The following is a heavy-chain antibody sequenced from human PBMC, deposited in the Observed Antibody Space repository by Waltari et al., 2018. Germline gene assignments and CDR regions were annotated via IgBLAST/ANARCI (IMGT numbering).Heavy chain of an antibody. CDR3: ARESRQWLVEDY. D-gene: IGHD6-19*01. J-gene: IGHJ4*02. CDR2: IWYDGSNK. V-gene: IGHV3-33*01. Sequence: QVQLVESGGGVVQPGRSLRLSCAASGFTFSSYGMHWVRQAPGKGLEWVAVIWYDGSNKYYADSVKGRFTISRDNSKNPLYLQMNSLRAEDTAVYYCARESRQWLVEDYWGQGTLVTVSS. CDR1: GFTFSSYG.